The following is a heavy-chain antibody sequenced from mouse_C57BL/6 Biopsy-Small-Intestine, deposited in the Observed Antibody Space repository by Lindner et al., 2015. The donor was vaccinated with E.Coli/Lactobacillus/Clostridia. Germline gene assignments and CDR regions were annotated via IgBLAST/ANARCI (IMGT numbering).Heavy chain of an antibody. CDR3: ARETYDYDWYFDV. D-gene: IGHD2-4*01. Sequence: VQLQESGAELVKPGASVKLSCKATGYTFTGYWIEWVKQRPGHGLEWIGEILPGSGSTNYNGKFKGKATLTADKSSSTAYMQLSSLTSEDSAVYFCARETYDYDWYFDVWGTGTTVTVSS. CDR2: ILPGSGST. CDR1: GYTFTGYW. V-gene: IGHV1-9*01. J-gene: IGHJ1*03.